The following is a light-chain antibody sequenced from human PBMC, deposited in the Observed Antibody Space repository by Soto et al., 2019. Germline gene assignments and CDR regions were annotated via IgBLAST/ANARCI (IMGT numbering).Light chain of an antibody. CDR3: IQALQTPLS. CDR1: QSLLHRNGYNY. V-gene: IGKV2-28*01. Sequence: DIVLTQSPLSLPVTPGEPASISCRSSQSLLHRNGYNYLDWYLQKPGQSPQLLIYLGSNLASGVPDRFSGSGAGTDFTLKISRVGAEDVGIYYCIQALQTPLSFGGGTKVDLK. CDR2: LGS. J-gene: IGKJ4*01.